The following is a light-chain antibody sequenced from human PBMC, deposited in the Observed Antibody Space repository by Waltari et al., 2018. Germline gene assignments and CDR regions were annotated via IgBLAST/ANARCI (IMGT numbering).Light chain of an antibody. V-gene: IGLV3-21*02. J-gene: IGLJ3*02. CDR3: QVWDKSSDHWV. Sequence: SYVLTQPPSVSVAAGQTARITCEGNNIGTKSVHWYQQKPGQAPVLVVFDASDRPSGSPRRFSGSNSGNTATLTLSRVEAGDEADYYCQVWDKSSDHWVFGGGTKLSVL. CDR1: NIGTKS. CDR2: DAS.